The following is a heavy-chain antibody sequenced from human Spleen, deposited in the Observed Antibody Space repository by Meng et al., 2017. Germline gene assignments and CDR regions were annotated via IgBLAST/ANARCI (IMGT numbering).Heavy chain of an antibody. CDR2: INHSGST. Sequence: HGQLPQGCPGRLKPSETLFLTGVVSGWSFSDYYWSWIRQPPGKGLEWIGEINHSGSTNYNPSLESRATISVDTSKNQFSLKLSSVTAADTAVYYCARDFVNWSSSNKSLSPWGQGTLVTVSS. V-gene: IGHV4-34*01. CDR3: ARDFVNWSSSNKSLSP. J-gene: IGHJ5*02. D-gene: IGHD1-1*01. CDR1: GWSFSDYY.